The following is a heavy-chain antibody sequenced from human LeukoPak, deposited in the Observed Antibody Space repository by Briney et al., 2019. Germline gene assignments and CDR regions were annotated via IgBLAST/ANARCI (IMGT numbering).Heavy chain of an antibody. CDR2: ISGSGSTT. CDR1: GFTFNNYA. CDR3: AKDSRPTIAVAGFDY. V-gene: IGHV3-23*01. D-gene: IGHD6-19*01. Sequence: GGSLRLSCSVSGFTFNNYAMNWVRQAPGKGLEWVSGISGSGSTTYYADSVKGRFTISRDNSKNTLYLQMNNLRGEDTAVYFCAKDSRPTIAVAGFDYWVQGTLVTVSS. J-gene: IGHJ4*02.